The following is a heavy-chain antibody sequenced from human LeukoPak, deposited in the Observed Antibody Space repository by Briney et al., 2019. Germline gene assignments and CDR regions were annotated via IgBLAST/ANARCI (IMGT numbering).Heavy chain of an antibody. CDR3: VRGSYYFDY. CDR2: INSDGSTT. V-gene: IGHV3-74*01. D-gene: IGHD1-26*01. J-gene: IGHJ4*02. Sequence: GGSLRLSCAASGFTFSSYWMHWVRQAPGKGLVWVSRINSDGSTTSYADSVKGRITISRDNAKNTLYLQMNSLRAEDTAVYYCVRGSYYFDYWGQGTLVTVSS. CDR1: GFTFSSYW.